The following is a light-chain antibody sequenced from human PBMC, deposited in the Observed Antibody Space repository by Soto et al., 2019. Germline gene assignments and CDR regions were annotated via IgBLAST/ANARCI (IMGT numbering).Light chain of an antibody. V-gene: IGKV3-20*01. J-gene: IGKJ2*01. CDR1: QSVASSY. CDR2: SAS. Sequence: EVVLTQSPGTLSLSPGERVTLSCRASQSVASSYLAWYQQKPGRAPRLLFYSASSRATGIPDRFSGSGSGTVFTLTISRLEPEDFAVYYCQQYGSSSYTFGQGTKLEIK. CDR3: QQYGSSSYT.